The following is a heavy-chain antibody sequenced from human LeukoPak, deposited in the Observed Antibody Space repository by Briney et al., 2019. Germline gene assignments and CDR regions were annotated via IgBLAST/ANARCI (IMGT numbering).Heavy chain of an antibody. CDR2: IYYSGST. J-gene: IGHJ4*02. D-gene: IGHD3-10*01. CDR1: GGSISSYY. CDR3: ARLAMVRGVKFDY. V-gene: IGHV4-59*12. Sequence: PSETLSLTCTVSGGSISSYYWSWIRQPPGKGLEWIGYIYYSGSTNYNPSLKSRVTISVDTSKNQFSLKLSSVTAADTAVYFCARLAMVRGVKFDYWGQGTLVTVSS.